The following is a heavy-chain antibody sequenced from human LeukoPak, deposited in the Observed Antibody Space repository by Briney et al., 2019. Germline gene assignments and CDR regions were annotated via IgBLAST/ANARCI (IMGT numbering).Heavy chain of an antibody. CDR3: ARGYSSSSDIDY. J-gene: IGHJ4*02. D-gene: IGHD6-6*01. V-gene: IGHV4-34*01. Sequence: PSETLSLTCAVYGGSFSGYYWSWIRQPPGKGLEWIGEINHSGSTNYSPSLKSRVTISVDTSKNQFSLKLSSVTAADTAVYYCARGYSSSSDIDYWGQGTLVTVSS. CDR2: INHSGST. CDR1: GGSFSGYY.